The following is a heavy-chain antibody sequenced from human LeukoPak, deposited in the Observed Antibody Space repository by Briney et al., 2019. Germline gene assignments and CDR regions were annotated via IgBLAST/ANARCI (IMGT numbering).Heavy chain of an antibody. CDR3: ARDTAYAFDI. CDR1: GFTFSSYS. V-gene: IGHV3-48*01. D-gene: IGHD2-21*02. J-gene: IGHJ3*02. CDR2: ISSTSSTI. Sequence: GGSLSISCAASGFTFSSYSVNWVRQAQGKGLEWVSYISSTSSTIYYADSVKGRFTISRDNAKNSLYLQMNSLRAEDTAVYYCARDTAYAFDIWGQGTMVTVSS.